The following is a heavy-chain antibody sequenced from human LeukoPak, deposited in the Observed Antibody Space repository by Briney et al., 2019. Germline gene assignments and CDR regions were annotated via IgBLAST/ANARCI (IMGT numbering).Heavy chain of an antibody. CDR3: ASKTRAQGIAVAGTDY. CDR2: IIPIFGTA. J-gene: IGHJ4*02. Sequence: SVKVSCKASGGTFSSYAISWVRQAPGQGLEWMGGIIPIFGTANYAQKFQGRVTITADESTSTAYMELSSLRSGDTAVYYCASKTRAQGIAVAGTDYWGQGTLVTVSS. CDR1: GGTFSSYA. D-gene: IGHD6-19*01. V-gene: IGHV1-69*13.